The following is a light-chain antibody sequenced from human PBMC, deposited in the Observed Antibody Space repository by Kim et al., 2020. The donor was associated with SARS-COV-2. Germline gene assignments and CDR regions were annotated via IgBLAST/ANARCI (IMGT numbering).Light chain of an antibody. V-gene: IGLV3-21*04. CDR2: YDS. CDR3: QVWDSSSDLV. Sequence: SYELTQPPSVSVAPGKTARITCGGNNIGSKSVHWYQQKPGQAPVLVIYYDSDRPSGIPERFSGSNSGNTATLTISRVEAGYEADYYCQVWDSSSDLVFGG. J-gene: IGLJ3*02. CDR1: NIGSKS.